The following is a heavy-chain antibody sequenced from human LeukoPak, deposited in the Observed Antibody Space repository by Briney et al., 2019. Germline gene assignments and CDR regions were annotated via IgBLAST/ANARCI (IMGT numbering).Heavy chain of an antibody. CDR3: VTGGGYNGLDY. D-gene: IGHD5-12*01. CDR1: GFTFSSYW. V-gene: IGHV3-15*01. CDR2: VLSRAGGGTI. Sequence: PGGSLRLSCAASGFTFSSYWMSWVRQAPGKGLEWVGRVLSRAGGGTIDYAAPVKGRFTISRDDSKNALFLQMNSLRTEDTAVYYCVTGGGYNGLDYWGQGALVTVSS. J-gene: IGHJ4*02.